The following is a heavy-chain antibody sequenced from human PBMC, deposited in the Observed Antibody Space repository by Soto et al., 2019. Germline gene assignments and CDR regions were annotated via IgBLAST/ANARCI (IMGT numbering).Heavy chain of an antibody. CDR1: GGTFSSYT. J-gene: IGHJ6*03. CDR3: AVSGVILTGYWYAPWPMDV. CDR2: IIPILGIA. V-gene: IGHV1-69*02. D-gene: IGHD3-9*01. Sequence: ASVKVSCKASGGTFSSYTISWVRQAPGQGLEWMGRIIPILGIANYAQKFQGRVTITADKSTSTAYMELSSLRSEDTAVYYCAVSGVILTGYWYAPWPMDVWGKGTTVTVSS.